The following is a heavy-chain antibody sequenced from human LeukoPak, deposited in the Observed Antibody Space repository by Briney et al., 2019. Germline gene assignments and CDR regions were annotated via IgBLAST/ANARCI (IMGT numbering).Heavy chain of an antibody. J-gene: IGHJ4*02. CDR3: ARDEGPYGDSYFDY. Sequence: GGSLRLSCAASGFTFSRYAMHWVRQAPGKGLEYVSAISSNGGSTYYANFVKGRFTISRDNSKNTLYLQMGSLRPEDMAVYYCARDEGPYGDSYFDYWGQGTLVTVSS. D-gene: IGHD4-17*01. CDR1: GFTFSRYA. CDR2: ISSNGGST. V-gene: IGHV3-64*01.